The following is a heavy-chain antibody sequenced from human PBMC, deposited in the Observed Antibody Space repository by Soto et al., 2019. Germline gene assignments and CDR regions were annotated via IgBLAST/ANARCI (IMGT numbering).Heavy chain of an antibody. CDR3: SKGVVVANTDFPH. Sequence: QVQLVESGGGVVQPGRSLRLSCAASGFTFSSYGMHWVRQAPGKGLEWVAVISYDGSDKYYADSVKGRFTISIDNSNNTLDMQRGSLRSEATAVYYCSKGVVVANTDFPHCGQGTEVSFSS. V-gene: IGHV3-30*18. J-gene: IGHJ1*01. D-gene: IGHD2-15*01. CDR2: ISYDGSDK. CDR1: GFTFSSYG.